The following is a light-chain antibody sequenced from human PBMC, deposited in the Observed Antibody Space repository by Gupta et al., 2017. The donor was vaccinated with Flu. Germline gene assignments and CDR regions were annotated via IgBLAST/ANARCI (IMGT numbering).Light chain of an antibody. V-gene: IGLV2-14*04. CDR2: DVS. CDR3: SSYTSSSTPWV. CDR1: SSDVGGYNY. Sequence: ITISCTGTSSDVGGYNYVSWYQQHPGKAPNLMIYDVSNRPSGVSNRFSGSKSGNTASLTISGLQAEDEADYYCSSYTSSSTPWVFGGGTKLTVL. J-gene: IGLJ3*02.